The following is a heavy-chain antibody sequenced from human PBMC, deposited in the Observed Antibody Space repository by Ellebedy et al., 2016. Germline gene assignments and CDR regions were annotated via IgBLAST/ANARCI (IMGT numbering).Heavy chain of an antibody. D-gene: IGHD6-19*01. CDR2: MNPNSGNT. CDR1: RYTFTSYD. J-gene: IGHJ4*02. CDR3: ARQIEAVAGFDY. V-gene: IGHV1-8*01. Sequence: ASVKVSXKASRYTFTSYDINWVRQATGQGLEWMGWMNPNSGNTGYAQKFQGRVTMTRNTSISTAYMELSGLRSEDTAVYYCARQIEAVAGFDYWGQGTLVTVSS.